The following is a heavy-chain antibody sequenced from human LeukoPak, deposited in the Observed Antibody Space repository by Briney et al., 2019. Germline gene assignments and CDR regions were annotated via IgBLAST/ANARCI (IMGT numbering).Heavy chain of an antibody. Sequence: GSLRLSCAASGFTFSSYWMSWVRQAPGKGLEWVANIKQDGSEKYYVDSVKGRFTISRDDAKNSLYLQMNSLRAEDTAVYYCARDRSGGSSYVDYWGQGTLVTVSS. CDR3: ARDRSGGSSYVDY. V-gene: IGHV3-7*03. CDR1: GFTFSSYW. J-gene: IGHJ4*02. D-gene: IGHD2-15*01. CDR2: IKQDGSEK.